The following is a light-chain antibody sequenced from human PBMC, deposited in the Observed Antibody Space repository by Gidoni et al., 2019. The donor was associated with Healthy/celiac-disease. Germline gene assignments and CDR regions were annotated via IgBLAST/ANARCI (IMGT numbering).Light chain of an antibody. Sequence: EIGLTQSPGTLSLSPGERATLSCRASQSVSSSYLAWYQQKPGQAPRLLIYGASSRAPGIPDRFSGSGSGTDFTLTISRLEPEDFAVYYCQQYGSSPPWTFXQXTKVEIK. CDR1: QSVSSSY. CDR3: QQYGSSPPWT. J-gene: IGKJ1*01. V-gene: IGKV3-20*01. CDR2: GAS.